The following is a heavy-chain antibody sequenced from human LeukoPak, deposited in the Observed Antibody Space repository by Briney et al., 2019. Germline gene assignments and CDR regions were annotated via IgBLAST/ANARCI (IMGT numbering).Heavy chain of an antibody. CDR2: IIPMFGTT. CDR1: GYTFTSYD. J-gene: IGHJ4*02. D-gene: IGHD3-22*01. Sequence: SVKVSCKASGYTFTSYDINWVRQAPGQGLEWMGAIIPMFGTTNYAQKFEGRVTITTDESTSTAYMALSSLRSEDTAVYYCARFHYYDSSGYYNPYFDYWGQGTLVTVSS. CDR3: ARFHYYDSSGYYNPYFDY. V-gene: IGHV1-69*05.